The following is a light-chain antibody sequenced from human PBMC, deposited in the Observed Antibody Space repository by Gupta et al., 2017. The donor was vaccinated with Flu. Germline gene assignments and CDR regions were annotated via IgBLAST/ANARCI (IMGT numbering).Light chain of an antibody. CDR2: EVS. CDR3: SSYTNTNTLVV. V-gene: IGLV2-14*01. J-gene: IGLJ2*01. CDR1: SSDIGGYRF. Sequence: QPALTQPASVSGSPGQSSHLSLTGPSSDIGGYRFVSWYQQYPGRAPKLIIFEVSNRPSGVSDRFSGSKSGNTASLTISGLQAEDEADYYCSSYTNTNTLVVFGGGTKLTVL.